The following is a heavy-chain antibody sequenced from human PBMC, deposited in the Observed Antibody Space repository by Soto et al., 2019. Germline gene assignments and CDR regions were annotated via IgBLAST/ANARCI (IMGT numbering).Heavy chain of an antibody. Sequence: QLQLQESGPGLVKPSETLSLTCTVSGGSISSSSYYWGWIRQPPGKGLEWIGSIYYSGSTYYNPSLKSRVTISVDTSKNQFSLKLSSVTAADTAVYYCARLRYCSGGSCYSRSKSYGMVDVWGQGTTVTVSS. CDR2: IYYSGST. V-gene: IGHV4-39*01. CDR1: GGSISSSSYY. J-gene: IGHJ6*02. CDR3: ARLRYCSGGSCYSRSKSYGMVDV. D-gene: IGHD2-15*01.